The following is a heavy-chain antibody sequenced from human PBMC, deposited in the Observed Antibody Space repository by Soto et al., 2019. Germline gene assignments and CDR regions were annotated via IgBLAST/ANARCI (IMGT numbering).Heavy chain of an antibody. V-gene: IGHV5-51*01. CDR2: IYPGDSDT. Sequence: GESLKISCNGSGYIFTSYWIGWVRQMPGKGLEWMGIIYPGDSDTRYSPSFQGQVTISADKSISTAYLQWSSLKASDTAMYYCARHMSGSGSPDYYYYGMDVWGQGTTVTVSS. CDR1: GYIFTSYW. CDR3: ARHMSGSGSPDYYYYGMDV. J-gene: IGHJ6*02. D-gene: IGHD3-10*01.